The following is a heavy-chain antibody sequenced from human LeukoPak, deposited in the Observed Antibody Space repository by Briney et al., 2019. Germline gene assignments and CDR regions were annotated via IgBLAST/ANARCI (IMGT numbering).Heavy chain of an antibody. Sequence: GGSLRLSCAASGFTFSSHGMHWVRQAPGKGLEWVGVISDDEDTKYYADSVQGRFTITRDNSKNTPYLQMNSLRGEETAVYYCAKDLRLCDSSGCYIDCFDCWGQGALAIVSS. D-gene: IGHD3-22*01. CDR3: AKDLRLCDSSGCYIDCFDC. J-gene: IGHJ4*02. CDR1: GFTFSSHG. V-gene: IGHV3-30*18. CDR2: ISDDEDTK.